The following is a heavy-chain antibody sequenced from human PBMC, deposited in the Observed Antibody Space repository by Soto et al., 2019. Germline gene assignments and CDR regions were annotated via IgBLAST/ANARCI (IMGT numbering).Heavy chain of an antibody. CDR3: ARDRYYDIWSCFYYSPDYYYYVMDV. D-gene: IGHD3-3*01. J-gene: IGHJ6*02. CDR2: INPNSGGT. CDR1: GYTFTGYY. Sequence: PVKVSCKASGYTFTGYYMHWVRQAPGQGLEWMGWINPNSGGTNYAQKFQGWVTMTRDTSISTAYMELSRLRSDDTAVYYCARDRYYDIWSCFYYSPDYYYYVMDVWGQGPTVTVSS. V-gene: IGHV1-2*04.